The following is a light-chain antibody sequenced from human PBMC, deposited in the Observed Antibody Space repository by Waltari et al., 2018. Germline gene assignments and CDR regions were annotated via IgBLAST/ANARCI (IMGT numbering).Light chain of an antibody. J-gene: IGKJ4*01. CDR1: QSVSSY. V-gene: IGKV3-15*01. CDR2: GAS. Sequence: EIVMTQSPATLSVSPGESATLSYRTSQSVSSYLAWYQQKPGQAPRLLIYGASTRATGIPARFSGSGSGTEFTLTISSLQSEDFAVYYCQQYNNWPPITFGGGTKVEIK. CDR3: QQYNNWPPIT.